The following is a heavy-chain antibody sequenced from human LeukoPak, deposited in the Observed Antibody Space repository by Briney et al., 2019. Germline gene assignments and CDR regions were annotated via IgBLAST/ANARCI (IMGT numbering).Heavy chain of an antibody. D-gene: IGHD5-24*01. CDR1: GYSFTSYW. V-gene: IGHV5-51*01. J-gene: IGHJ4*02. Sequence: GASVKVSCKASGYSFTSYWIGWVRQMPGKGLEWMGIIYPGDSDTRYSPSFQGQVTISADKSISTAYLQWSSLKASDTAMYYCARLGIEDGPGGFDYWGQGTLVTVSS. CDR3: ARLGIEDGPGGFDY. CDR2: IYPGDSDT.